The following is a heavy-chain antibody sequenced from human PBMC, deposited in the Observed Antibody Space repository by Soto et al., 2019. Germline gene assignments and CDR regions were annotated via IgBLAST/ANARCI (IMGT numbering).Heavy chain of an antibody. V-gene: IGHV3-11*04. CDR3: ARDPCTNGVCYRPAHWFDP. CDR1: GFTFSDYY. D-gene: IGHD2-8*01. CDR2: ISRSGTTI. J-gene: IGHJ5*02. Sequence: GGSLRLSCAAFGFTFSDYYMTWVRQAPGKGLEWLSYISRSGTTIYYADSVKGRFTIPRDDAKISLNLQMNSLRAEDTAVYYCARDPCTNGVCYRPAHWFDPWGQGTLVTVSS.